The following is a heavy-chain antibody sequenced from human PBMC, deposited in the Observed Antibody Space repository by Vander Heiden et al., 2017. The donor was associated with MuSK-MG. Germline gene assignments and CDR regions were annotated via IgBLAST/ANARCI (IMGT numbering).Heavy chain of an antibody. CDR2: IRNKANNYAT. Sequence: EVQLVASGGDLVQPGGSLKLSCAASGFTFSDSALHWVRQASGKGLEWVGRIRNKANNYATAYAASVQGRFTISRDDSKDTAYLQMNSLKTEDTAVYFCTRRGYCSTTSCSFDFWGQGTLVTVSS. V-gene: IGHV3-73*02. CDR3: TRRGYCSTTSCSFDF. CDR1: GFTFSDSA. J-gene: IGHJ4*02. D-gene: IGHD2-2*01.